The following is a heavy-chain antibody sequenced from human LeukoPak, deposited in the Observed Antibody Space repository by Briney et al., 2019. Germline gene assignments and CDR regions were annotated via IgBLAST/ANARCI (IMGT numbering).Heavy chain of an antibody. V-gene: IGHV1-18*01. CDR3: ARFSLIAVAGWSLDY. Sequence: ASVKVSCKASGYTFTSYGISWVRQAPGQGLEWMGWISAYNGNTNYAQKLQGRVTMTTDTSTSTAYMELRSLRSDDTAVYYCARFSLIAVAGWSLDYWGQGTLVTVS. CDR2: ISAYNGNT. CDR1: GYTFTSYG. D-gene: IGHD6-19*01. J-gene: IGHJ4*02.